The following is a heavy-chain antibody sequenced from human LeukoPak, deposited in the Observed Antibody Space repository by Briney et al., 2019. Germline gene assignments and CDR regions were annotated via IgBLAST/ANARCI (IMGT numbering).Heavy chain of an antibody. D-gene: IGHD4-17*01. J-gene: IGHJ6*03. V-gene: IGHV1-2*02. Sequence: ASVKVSCKASGGTFSSYAISWVRQAPGQGLEWMGWINPNSGGTNYAQKFQGRVTMTRDTSISTAYMELSRLRSDDTAVYYCARGYGDYVLYYYYYYMDVWGKGTTVTVSS. CDR2: INPNSGGT. CDR3: ARGYGDYVLYYYYYYMDV. CDR1: GGTFSSYA.